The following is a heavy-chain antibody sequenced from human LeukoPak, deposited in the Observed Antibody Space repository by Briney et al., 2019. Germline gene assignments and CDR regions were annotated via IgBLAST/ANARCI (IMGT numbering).Heavy chain of an antibody. Sequence: SETLSLTCTVSGGSISSYYWSWIRQPPGKGLEWIGYIYSSGSTNYNPSLKSRVTISIDTSKNQFSLKVSSVTAADTSVYYCARLGNYYGSGSYYNWEFDYWGQGTLVTVSS. CDR3: ARLGNYYGSGSYYNWEFDY. D-gene: IGHD3-10*01. CDR1: GGSISSYY. CDR2: IYSSGST. V-gene: IGHV4-59*01. J-gene: IGHJ4*02.